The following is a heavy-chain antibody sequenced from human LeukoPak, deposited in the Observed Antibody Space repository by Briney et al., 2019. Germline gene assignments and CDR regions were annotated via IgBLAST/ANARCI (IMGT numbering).Heavy chain of an antibody. CDR1: GYTFTSYF. CDR3: ARDSADYGDYDY. D-gene: IGHD4-17*01. J-gene: IGHJ4*02. Sequence: ASVKVSCKASGYTFTSYFMHWVRQAPGQGLDWMGIIDPSGGSTSYAQKFQGRVTMTRDTSTSTVYMELSSLRSEDTAVYYCARDSADYGDYDYWGQGTLVTVSS. V-gene: IGHV1-46*01. CDR2: IDPSGGST.